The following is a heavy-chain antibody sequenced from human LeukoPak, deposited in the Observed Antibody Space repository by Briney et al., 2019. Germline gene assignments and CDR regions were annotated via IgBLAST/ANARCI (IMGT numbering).Heavy chain of an antibody. V-gene: IGHV4-34*01. CDR2: INHSGST. CDR3: ARRGGDGYNNRYFDY. D-gene: IGHD5-24*01. CDR1: GGSFSSYY. Sequence: SETLSLTCAVYGGSFSSYYWSWIRQPPGKGLEWIGEINHSGSTNYNPSLKSRVTISVDTSKNQFSLKLSSVTAADTAVYYCARRGGDGYNNRYFDYWGQGTLVTVSS. J-gene: IGHJ4*02.